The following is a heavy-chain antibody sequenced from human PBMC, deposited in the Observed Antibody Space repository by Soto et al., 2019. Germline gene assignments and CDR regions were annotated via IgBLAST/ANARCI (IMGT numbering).Heavy chain of an antibody. Sequence: TSETLSLTCSVSGGSISSSPYFWGWVRQAPGKGLEWIGSFYNGRSTYYNPSLKSRVTISVDTSKNQFSLKFSSVTAADTAVYYCARGLGWDTNGDLAGIPDCCGQGTLVTVSS. D-gene: IGHD1-26*01. V-gene: IGHV4-39*01. CDR3: ARGLGWDTNGDLAGIPDC. CDR2: FYNGRST. CDR1: GGSISSSPYF. J-gene: IGHJ4*02.